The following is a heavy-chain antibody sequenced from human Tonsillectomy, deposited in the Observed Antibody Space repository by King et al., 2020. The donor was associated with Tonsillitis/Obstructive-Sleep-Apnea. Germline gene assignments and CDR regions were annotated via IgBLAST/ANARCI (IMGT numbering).Heavy chain of an antibody. Sequence: VQLVESGGVVVQPGGSLRLSCAASGFTFNDYGMHWVRQAPGKGLEWVSLSSWDGGGTYYADSVKGRFTISIDNSKNSLYLQMNSLRAQDTALYYCAKAHSDYGGTSWVRGMAVWGQGTLVTVSS. J-gene: IGHJ6*02. V-gene: IGHV3-43D*03. CDR2: SSWDGGGT. CDR1: GFTFNDYG. CDR3: AKAHSDYGGTSWVRGMAV. D-gene: IGHD4-23*01.